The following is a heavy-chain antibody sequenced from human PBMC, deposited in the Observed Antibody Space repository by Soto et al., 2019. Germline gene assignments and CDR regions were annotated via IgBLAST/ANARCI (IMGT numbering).Heavy chain of an antibody. Sequence: GGSLRLSCAASGFTFSSYAMSWVRQAPGKGLEWVSAISGSGGSTYYADSVKGRFTISRDNSKNTLYLQMNSLRAEDTAVYYCAKDRWYQYGDYFHFYFDYWGQGTLVTVSS. V-gene: IGHV3-23*01. CDR3: AKDRWYQYGDYFHFYFDY. J-gene: IGHJ4*02. CDR1: GFTFSSYA. CDR2: ISGSGGST. D-gene: IGHD4-17*01.